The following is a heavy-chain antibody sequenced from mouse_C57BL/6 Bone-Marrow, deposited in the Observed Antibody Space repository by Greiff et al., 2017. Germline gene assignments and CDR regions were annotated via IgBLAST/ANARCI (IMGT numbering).Heavy chain of an antibody. Sequence: QVQLQQSGAELARPGASVKLSCKASGYTFTSYGISWVKQRTGQGLEWIGEIYPRSGNTYYNEKFKGKATLTADKSSSTAYMEIRSLTSEDSAVYFCAKRDALWFAYWGQGTLVTVSA. J-gene: IGHJ3*01. V-gene: IGHV1-81*01. CDR3: AKRDALWFAY. CDR2: IYPRSGNT. CDR1: GYTFTSYG.